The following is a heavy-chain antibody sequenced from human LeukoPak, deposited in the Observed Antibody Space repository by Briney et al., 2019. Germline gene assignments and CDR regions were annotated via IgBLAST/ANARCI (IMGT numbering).Heavy chain of an antibody. CDR1: GFTFSSYA. CDR2: ISDSGGST. V-gene: IGHV3-23*01. CDR3: AKADRADVPSKVDY. J-gene: IGHJ4*02. D-gene: IGHD3-10*01. Sequence: GGSLRLSCAASGFTFSSYAMNWVRQAPGKGLECVSTISDSGGSTYYADSVKGRFTISRDNSKNTVYLQMNSLRAEDTALYYCAKADRADVPSKVDYWGQGTLVTVSS.